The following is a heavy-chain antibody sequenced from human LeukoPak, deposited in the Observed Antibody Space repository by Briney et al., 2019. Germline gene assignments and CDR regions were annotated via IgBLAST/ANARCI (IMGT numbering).Heavy chain of an antibody. CDR1: GFAFSSYA. J-gene: IGHJ4*02. Sequence: PGGSLRLSCAASGFAFSSYAMSWVRQAPGRGLEWVSAISGGGGSTYYADSVKGRFTISRDNSKNTLYLQMNSLRAEDTAVYYCAKDRSGSGSYYPDYWGQGTLVTVSS. CDR2: ISGGGGST. D-gene: IGHD3-10*01. V-gene: IGHV3-23*01. CDR3: AKDRSGSGSYYPDY.